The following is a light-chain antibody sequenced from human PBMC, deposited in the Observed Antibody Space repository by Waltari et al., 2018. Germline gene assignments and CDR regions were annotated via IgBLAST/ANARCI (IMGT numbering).Light chain of an antibody. J-gene: IGKJ1*01. CDR1: QSVRNY. Sequence: DIVLTQSPATLSLSPGERATLSCRASQSVRNYLAWYQQIPGQAPRLLIYAASNRATGIPARFSGSGSETDFTLTISSLEPEDFAVYYCQQRSNWPGTFGQGTTVEIK. CDR3: QQRSNWPGT. CDR2: AAS. V-gene: IGKV3-11*01.